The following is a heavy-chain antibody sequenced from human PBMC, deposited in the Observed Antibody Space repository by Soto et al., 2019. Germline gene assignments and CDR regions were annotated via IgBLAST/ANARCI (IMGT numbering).Heavy chain of an antibody. Sequence: GGSLRLSCAASGFTFSSPSMTGVRQAPGKGLEWVASISSSSSYIYYAYSVKGRLTISTANAKNSLDRQMDGRRPEDTAVYYVVRGDYGEDVGYYGMDVWGQGTTVTVSS. J-gene: IGHJ6*02. V-gene: IGHV3-21*01. D-gene: IGHD4-17*01. CDR2: ISSSSSYI. CDR1: GFTFSSPS. CDR3: VRGDYGEDVGYYGMDV.